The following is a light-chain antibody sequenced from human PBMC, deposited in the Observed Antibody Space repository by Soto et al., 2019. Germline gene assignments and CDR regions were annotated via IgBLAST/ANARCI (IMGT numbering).Light chain of an antibody. Sequence: IVVTPFPSTLSASGGDRITITCRASQGISSYLAWYQQKPGKAPKLLIYDASTLHSGVPSKFSGSGSGTDFTLTISSLQPEDFATYYCQQHNSYPLTFGGGTKVDIK. CDR1: QGISSY. J-gene: IGKJ4*01. V-gene: IGKV1-9*01. CDR2: DAS. CDR3: QQHNSYPLT.